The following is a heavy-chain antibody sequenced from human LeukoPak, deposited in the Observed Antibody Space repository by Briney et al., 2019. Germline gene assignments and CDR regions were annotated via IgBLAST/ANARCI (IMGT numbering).Heavy chain of an antibody. J-gene: IGHJ5*02. CDR1: GFTFSSYW. Sequence: SGGSLRLSCAASGFTFSSYWMSWVRQAPGKGLEWVANIKQDGSEKYYVDSVKGRFTISRDNAKNSLYLQMNSLRAEDTAVYYCARGGIAAVNWFDPWGQGTLVTVSS. CDR3: ARGGIAAVNWFDP. V-gene: IGHV3-7*01. D-gene: IGHD6-13*01. CDR2: IKQDGSEK.